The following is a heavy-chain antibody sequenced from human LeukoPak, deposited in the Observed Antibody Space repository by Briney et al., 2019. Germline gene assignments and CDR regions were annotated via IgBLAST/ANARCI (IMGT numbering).Heavy chain of an antibody. CDR1: GYTFTGYY. V-gene: IGHV1-2*02. D-gene: IGHD2-2*01. Sequence: APVKVSCKASGYTFTGYYMHWVRQAPGQGLEWMGWINPNSGGTNYAQKFQGRVTMTRDTSISTAYMELSRLRSDDTAVYYCASRSCSSTSCYRAAYYYYYMDVWGKGTTVTVSS. CDR2: INPNSGGT. CDR3: ASRSCSSTSCYRAAYYYYYMDV. J-gene: IGHJ6*03.